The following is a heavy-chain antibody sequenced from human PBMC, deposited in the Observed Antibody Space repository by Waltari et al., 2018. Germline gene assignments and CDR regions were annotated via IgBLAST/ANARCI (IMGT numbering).Heavy chain of an antibody. V-gene: IGHV4-59*01. CDR3: ARATVFGVVTDTFDI. CDR2: ISYSGDT. J-gene: IGHJ3*02. D-gene: IGHD3-3*01. CDR1: GASIRGYH. Sequence: VQLQESGPGLVKPSETLSLTCAVSGASIRGYHWTWIRQPPGGGLEWIGRISYSGDTAYGPSLRSRVTISVDTSKNHFSLKLTSVTAADTAVYYCARATVFGVVTDTFDIWSQGTMVTVSS.